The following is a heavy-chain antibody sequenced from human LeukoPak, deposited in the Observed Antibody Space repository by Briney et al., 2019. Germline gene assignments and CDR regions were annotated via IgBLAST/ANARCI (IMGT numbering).Heavy chain of an antibody. CDR2: INHSGGT. V-gene: IGHV4-34*01. J-gene: IGHJ5*02. CDR3: ARMGGRITMVRGADP. CDR1: GGSFSGYY. D-gene: IGHD3-10*01. Sequence: SETLSLTCAVYGGSFSGYYWSWIRQPPGKGLEWTGEINHSGGTNYNPSLKSRVTISVDTSKNQFSLKLSSVTAADTAVYYCARMGGRITMVRGADPWGQGTLVTVSS.